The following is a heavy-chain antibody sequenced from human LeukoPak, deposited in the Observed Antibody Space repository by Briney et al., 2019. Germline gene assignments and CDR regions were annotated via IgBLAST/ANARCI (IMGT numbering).Heavy chain of an antibody. CDR2: IIPILGIA. CDR3: ARLDEMATITVDY. Sequence: SVKVSCKASGGTFSSYAISWVRQAPGQGLEWMGRIIPILGIANYAQKFQGRVTITADKSTSTAYMELSSLRSEDTAVYYYARLDEMATITVDYWGQRTLVTVSS. D-gene: IGHD5-24*01. CDR1: GGTFSSYA. J-gene: IGHJ4*02. V-gene: IGHV1-69*04.